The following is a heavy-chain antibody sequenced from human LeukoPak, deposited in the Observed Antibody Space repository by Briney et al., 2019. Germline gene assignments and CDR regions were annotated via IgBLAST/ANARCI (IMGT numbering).Heavy chain of an antibody. D-gene: IGHD1-26*01. J-gene: IGHJ5*02. Sequence: SETLSLTCTVSGASMTSDCWRLARQPPGKGLEWIGNIYYSGSTNYNPSLKSRVTISIDPSKIQFSLKLSSVTAADTAIYYCVKDNGRWFDPWGQGTLVIVSS. V-gene: IGHV4-59*01. CDR2: IYYSGST. CDR3: VKDNGRWFDP. CDR1: GASMTSDC.